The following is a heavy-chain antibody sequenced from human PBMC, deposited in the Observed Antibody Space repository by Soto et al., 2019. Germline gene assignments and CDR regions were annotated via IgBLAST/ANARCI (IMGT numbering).Heavy chain of an antibody. J-gene: IGHJ4*02. CDR1: GFSLSTSQVG. D-gene: IGHD2-2*01. V-gene: IGHV2-5*01. Sequence: SGPTLVNPTQTLTLTCTFSGFSLSTSQVGVGWIRQPPGKALEWLAHVYWNDAKYYSLSLKTRLTITKDTSKNQVVLTMTNMDPVDTATYYCTTYCSSTSCYAFDYWGQGTLVTVSS. CDR3: TTYCSSTSCYAFDY. CDR2: VYWNDAK.